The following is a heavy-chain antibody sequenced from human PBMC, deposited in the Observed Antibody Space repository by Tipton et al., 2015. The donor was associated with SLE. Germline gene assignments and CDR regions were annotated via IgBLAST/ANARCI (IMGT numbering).Heavy chain of an antibody. V-gene: IGHV4-4*08. Sequence: TLSLTCTVSAASINSNYWTWIRQPPGKGLEWIGYLYTSGTTKYNPSLQSRVTISVDTPKNQFSLKLNSVTAADTAVYYCARVGLITPDAFDIWGEGTMVTVSS. CDR2: LYTSGTT. CDR3: ARVGLITPDAFDI. J-gene: IGHJ3*02. CDR1: AASINSNY. D-gene: IGHD5-24*01.